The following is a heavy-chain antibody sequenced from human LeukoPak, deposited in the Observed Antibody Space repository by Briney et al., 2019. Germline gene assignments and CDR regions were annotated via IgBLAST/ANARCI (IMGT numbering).Heavy chain of an antibody. CDR1: GFTFDDYG. V-gene: IGHV3-20*04. D-gene: IGHD3-9*01. J-gene: IGHJ4*02. CDR3: ARESYDILTGYYNVDY. CDR2: INWNGGST. Sequence: SGGSLRLSCAASGFTFDDYGMSWVRQAPGKGLEWVSGINWNGGSTGYTDSMKGRFTISRDNAKNSLYLQMNSLRAEDTALYYCARESYDILTGYYNVDYWGQGTLVTVSS.